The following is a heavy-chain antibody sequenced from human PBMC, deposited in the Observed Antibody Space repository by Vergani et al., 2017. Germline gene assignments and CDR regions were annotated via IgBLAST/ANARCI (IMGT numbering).Heavy chain of an antibody. V-gene: IGHV1-18*01. CDR1: GYTFTTYG. D-gene: IGHD1-14*01. CDR3: ARSRYNRDLRP. Sequence: QVQLVQSGAEVKKPGASVKVSCKASGYTFTTYGISWVRQAPGQGLEWVGWISAYNGDTNYQERLQGRVTMTTDTSTSTAYMELRSLRSDDTAVYYCARSRYNRDLRPRGQGTLVTVSS. CDR2: ISAYNGDT. J-gene: IGHJ5*02.